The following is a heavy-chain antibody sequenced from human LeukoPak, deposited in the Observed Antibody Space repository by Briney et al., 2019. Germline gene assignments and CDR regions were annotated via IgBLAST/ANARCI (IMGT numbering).Heavy chain of an antibody. D-gene: IGHD6-6*01. V-gene: IGHV4-4*02. Sequence: SETLSLTCAVSGGSISSSNWWSWVRQPPGKGLEWIGEIYHSGSTNYNLSLKSRVTISVDKSKNQFSLKLSSVTAADTAVYYCARKLAARPLNQLNYFDYWGQGTLVTVSS. CDR2: IYHSGST. CDR3: ARKLAARPLNQLNYFDY. J-gene: IGHJ4*02. CDR1: GGSISSSNW.